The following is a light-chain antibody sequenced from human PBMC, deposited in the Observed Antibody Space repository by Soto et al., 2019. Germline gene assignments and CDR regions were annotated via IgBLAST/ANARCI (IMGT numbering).Light chain of an antibody. V-gene: IGKV1-39*01. J-gene: IGKJ1*01. CDR1: QSISKY. CDR3: QQSHSTPRT. Sequence: DLQMTQSPSSLSASVGDRVTITCRASQSISKYLNWYQQIPGKAPKVLIYDASSLQSGVPSRFSGSGSGTDFSLTINSLQPEDYATYYCQQSHSTPRTFGQGTKVESK. CDR2: DAS.